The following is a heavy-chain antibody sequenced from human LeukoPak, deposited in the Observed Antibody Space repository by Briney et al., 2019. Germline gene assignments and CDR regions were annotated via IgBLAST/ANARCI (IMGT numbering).Heavy chain of an antibody. Sequence: SETLSLTCTVSGGSISSYYWSWIRQPPGEGVEWIGYIYYSGSTNYNPSLKSRVTISVDTSKNQFSLKLSSVTAADTAVYYCAALYRSSWYYFDYWGQGTLVTVSS. D-gene: IGHD6-13*01. CDR1: GGSISSYY. J-gene: IGHJ4*02. CDR3: AALYRSSWYYFDY. CDR2: IYYSGST. V-gene: IGHV4-59*01.